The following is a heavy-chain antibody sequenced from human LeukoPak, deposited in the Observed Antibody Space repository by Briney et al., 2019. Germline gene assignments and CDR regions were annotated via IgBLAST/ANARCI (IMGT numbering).Heavy chain of an antibody. Sequence: VASVKVSCKASGYTFTGYYMHWVRQAPGQGLEWMGWINPNSGGTNYAQKFQGRVTMTRDTSISTAYMELSRLRSDDTAVYYCARVLRTKNNATTSYMDVWGKGTTVTVSS. J-gene: IGHJ6*03. CDR3: ARVLRTKNNATTSYMDV. V-gene: IGHV1-2*02. D-gene: IGHD5-12*01. CDR2: INPNSGGT. CDR1: GYTFTGYY.